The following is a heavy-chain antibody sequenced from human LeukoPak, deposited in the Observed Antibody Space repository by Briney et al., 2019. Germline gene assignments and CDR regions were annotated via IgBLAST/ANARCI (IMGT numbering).Heavy chain of an antibody. J-gene: IGHJ4*02. CDR2: ISGSGDKT. D-gene: IGHD6-19*01. CDR1: GFTFSSYA. CDR3: APPPPLYSSGWYGEAY. Sequence: GGSLRLSCAASGFTFSSYAMSWVRQAPGKGLEWVSSISGSGDKTYYADSVKGQFTISRDNSKNTLYLQMNSLRAEDTAVYYCAPPPPLYSSGWYGEAYWGQGTLVTVSS. V-gene: IGHV3-23*01.